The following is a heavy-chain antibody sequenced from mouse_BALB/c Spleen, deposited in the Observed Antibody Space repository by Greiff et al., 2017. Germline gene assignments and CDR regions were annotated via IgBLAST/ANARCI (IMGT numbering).Heavy chain of an antibody. Sequence: EVKLVESGGGLVQPGGSRKLSCAASGFTFSSSCMHWVRQAPEKGLEWVAYISSASSTTYYAHTVKGRCTITIDRPKNTLFLQMTSLRSEDTAMYYYASSGAWVGPSFDYWGQGTTVTVSS. D-gene: IGHD4-1*01. J-gene: IGHJ2*01. CDR3: ASSGAWVGPSFDY. CDR1: GFTFSSSC. CDR2: ISSASSTT. V-gene: IGHV5-17*02.